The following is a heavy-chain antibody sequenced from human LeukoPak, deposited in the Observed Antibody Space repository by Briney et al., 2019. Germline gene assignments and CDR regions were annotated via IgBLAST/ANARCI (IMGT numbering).Heavy chain of an antibody. J-gene: IGHJ4*02. V-gene: IGHV3-23*01. CDR2: ISGSGGST. Sequence: GGSLRLSCAASGFTVSNKYMSWVRQAPGKGLEWVSAISGSGGSTYYADSVKGRFTISRDNSKNTLYLQMNSLRAEDTAVYYCARGDIVVVPAASFDYWGQGTLVTVSS. CDR3: ARGDIVVVPAASFDY. CDR1: GFTVSNKY. D-gene: IGHD2-2*01.